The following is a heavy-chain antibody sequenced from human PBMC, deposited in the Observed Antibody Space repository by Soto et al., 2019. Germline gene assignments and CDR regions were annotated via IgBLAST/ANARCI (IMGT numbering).Heavy chain of an antibody. CDR2: IYYSGTT. V-gene: IGHV4-59*01. CDR1: DDSISSYY. Sequence: NPSETLSLTCTVSDDSISSYYWSWIRQPPGKGLEWIGYIYYSGTTSYNPSLKSRVTISIDTSKNQVSLKMTSVNAADTAVYYCARENSRWFDPWGQGTLVTVSS. J-gene: IGHJ5*02. CDR3: ARENSRWFDP.